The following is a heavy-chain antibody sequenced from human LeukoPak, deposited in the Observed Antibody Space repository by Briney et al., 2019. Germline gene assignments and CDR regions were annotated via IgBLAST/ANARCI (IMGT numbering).Heavy chain of an antibody. CDR3: ARSRYGGIAARHDHFDY. V-gene: IGHV4-59*08. CDR2: IYYSGST. CDR1: GGSISSYY. Sequence: SSETLSLTCTVSGGSISSYYWSWIRQPPGKGLEWIGYIYYSGSTNYNPSLKSRVTISVDTSKNQFSLKLSSVTAADTAVYYCARSRYGGIAARHDHFDYWGQGTLVTVSS. D-gene: IGHD6-6*01. J-gene: IGHJ4*02.